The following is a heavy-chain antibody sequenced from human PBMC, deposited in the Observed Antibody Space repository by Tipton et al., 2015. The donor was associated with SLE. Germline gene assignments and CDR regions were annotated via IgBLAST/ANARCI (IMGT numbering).Heavy chain of an antibody. CDR1: GGSISSHS. Sequence: TLSLTCTVSGGSISSHSWSWIRQPPGKGLEWIGYVYYSGGTNYSPSLRSRVSISLDTSKNQFSLKLTSVTAADTAVYYCAWGLRGYSGYDYEDYWGQGTLVTVSS. J-gene: IGHJ4*02. V-gene: IGHV4-59*03. CDR2: VYYSGGT. CDR3: AWGLRGYSGYDYEDY. D-gene: IGHD5-12*01.